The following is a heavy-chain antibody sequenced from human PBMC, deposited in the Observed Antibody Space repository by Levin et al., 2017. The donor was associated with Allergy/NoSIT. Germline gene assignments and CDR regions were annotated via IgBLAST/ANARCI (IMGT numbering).Heavy chain of an antibody. CDR3: ARSDDYGGLNFDY. Sequence: SGPTLVKPTQTLTLTCTFSGFSLNTGGMCVSWIRQPPGKALEWLALIDWDDDKYYNTSLKTRLTISKDTSKNQVVLTMTNMDPVDTAPSYCARSDDYGGLNFDYWGQGTLVTVSS. CDR1: GFSLNTGGMC. V-gene: IGHV2-70*01. D-gene: IGHD4-23*01. J-gene: IGHJ4*02. CDR2: IDWDDDK.